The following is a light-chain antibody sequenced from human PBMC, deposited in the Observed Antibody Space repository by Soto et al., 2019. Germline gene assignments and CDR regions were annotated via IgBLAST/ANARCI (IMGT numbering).Light chain of an antibody. CDR3: CSYAGDLAL. CDR1: SSDVGGYDF. Sequence: QSVLTQPRSVSGSPGQSVTISCTGTSSDVGGYDFASWYQQHPGKAPKLMISDVSKRPSGVPDRFSGSKSGNTASLTISGLQAEDEADYYCCSYAGDLALFGGGTK. V-gene: IGLV2-11*01. J-gene: IGLJ2*01. CDR2: DVS.